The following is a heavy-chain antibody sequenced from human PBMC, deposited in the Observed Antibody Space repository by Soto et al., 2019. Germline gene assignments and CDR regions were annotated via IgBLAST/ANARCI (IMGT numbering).Heavy chain of an antibody. Sequence: SETLSLTCTVSGGSISSSSYYWGWIRQPPGKGLEWIGSIYYSGSTYYNPSLKSRVTISVDTSKNQFSLKLSSVTAADTAVYYCARQNYYYGMDVWGQGTTVTVSS. CDR3: ARQNYYYGMDV. V-gene: IGHV4-39*01. CDR2: IYYSGST. J-gene: IGHJ6*02. CDR1: GGSISSSSYY.